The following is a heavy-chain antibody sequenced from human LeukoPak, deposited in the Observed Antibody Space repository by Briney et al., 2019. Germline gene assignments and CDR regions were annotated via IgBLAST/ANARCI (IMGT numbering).Heavy chain of an antibody. D-gene: IGHD6-13*01. J-gene: IGHJ4*02. CDR3: ARDYSSSCREY. Sequence: ASVKVSCKASGYTFTNYYIHWVRQAPGQGLEWMGWINPNSGGTYYAHNFQGRVTMTRDTSISTAYMELSSLRSDDTAVYYCARDYSSSCREYWGQGTPVTVSS. CDR2: INPNSGGT. CDR1: GYTFTNYY. V-gene: IGHV1-2*02.